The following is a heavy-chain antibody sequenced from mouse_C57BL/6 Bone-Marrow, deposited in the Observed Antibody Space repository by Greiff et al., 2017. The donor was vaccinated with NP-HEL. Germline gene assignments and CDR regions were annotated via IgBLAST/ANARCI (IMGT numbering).Heavy chain of an antibody. J-gene: IGHJ1*03. D-gene: IGHD1-1*01. CDR2: IDPENGDT. CDR3: TTVLYYGSSYGWYFDV. V-gene: IGHV14-4*01. Sequence: EVQGVESGAELVRPGASVKLSCTASGFNIKDDYMHWVKQRPEQGLEWIGWIDPENGDTESASKFQGKATITADTSSNTAYLQLSSLTSEDTAVYYCTTVLYYGSSYGWYFDVWGTGTTVTVSS. CDR1: GFNIKDDY.